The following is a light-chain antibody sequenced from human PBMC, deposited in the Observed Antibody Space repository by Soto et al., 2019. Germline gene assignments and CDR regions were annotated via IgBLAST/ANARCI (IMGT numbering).Light chain of an antibody. V-gene: IGKV1-8*01. CDR2: AAS. CDR3: QQLYIFPLT. Sequence: IRMTQSPSSFSSSTGDRVSITCRATQDIGTYLAWYQQKPGKAPNLLMYAASTLQSGVPSRFSGGESGTEYTLTISSLQPEDSATYYCQQLYIFPLTFGQGGLLEV. CDR1: QDIGTY. J-gene: IGKJ5*01.